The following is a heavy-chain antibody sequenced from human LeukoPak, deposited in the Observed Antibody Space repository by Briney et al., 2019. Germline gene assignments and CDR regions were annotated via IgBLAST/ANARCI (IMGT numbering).Heavy chain of an antibody. Sequence: SETLSLTCTVSGGSISSGGYYWSWIRQHPGKGLEWIGYIYYSGSTYYNPSLKSRVAISVDTSKNQFSLKLSSVTAADTAMYYCALTTVRVPDAFDIWGQGTMVTVSS. D-gene: IGHD4-17*01. J-gene: IGHJ3*02. CDR1: GGSISSGGYY. CDR2: IYYSGST. V-gene: IGHV4-31*03. CDR3: ALTTVRVPDAFDI.